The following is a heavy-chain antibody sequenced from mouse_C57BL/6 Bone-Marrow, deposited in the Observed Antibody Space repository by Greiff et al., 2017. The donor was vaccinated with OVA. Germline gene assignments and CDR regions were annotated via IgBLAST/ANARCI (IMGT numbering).Heavy chain of an antibody. CDR2: ISSGGDYI. CDR3: TRDGPIYYGSAFDY. D-gene: IGHD1-1*01. CDR1: GFTFSSYA. J-gene: IGHJ2*01. Sequence: EVMLVESGAGLVKPGGSLKLSCAASGFTFSSYAMSWVRQTPEKRLEWVAYISSGGDYIYYADTVKGRFTISRDNARNTLYLQMSSLKSEDTAMYYCTRDGPIYYGSAFDYWGQGTTLTVSS. V-gene: IGHV5-9-1*02.